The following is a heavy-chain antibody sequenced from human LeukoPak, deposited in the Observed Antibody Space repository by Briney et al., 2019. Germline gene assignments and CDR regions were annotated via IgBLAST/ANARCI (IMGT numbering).Heavy chain of an antibody. CDR3: ARLGQLTPFDY. Sequence: PSETLSLTCTVSGGSISSYYWSWIRQPPGRGLEWIGYIYYSGSTNYNPSLKSRVTISVDTSKNQFSLKLSSVTAADTAVYYCARLGQLTPFDYWGQGTLVTVSS. V-gene: IGHV4-59*01. D-gene: IGHD2-2*01. J-gene: IGHJ4*02. CDR1: GGSISSYY. CDR2: IYYSGST.